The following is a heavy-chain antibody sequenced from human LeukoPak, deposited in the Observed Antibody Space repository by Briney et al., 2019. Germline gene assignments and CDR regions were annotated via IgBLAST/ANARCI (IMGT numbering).Heavy chain of an antibody. Sequence: SVKVSCKASGGTFSSYAISWVRQAPGQGLEWMGRIIPILGIANYAQKFQGRVTITADKSTSTAYMELSSLRSEDTAVYYCATAEKGGSYYYGMDVWGQGTTVTVSS. CDR1: GGTFSSYA. D-gene: IGHD1-26*01. CDR2: IIPILGIA. J-gene: IGHJ6*02. V-gene: IGHV1-69*04. CDR3: ATAEKGGSYYYGMDV.